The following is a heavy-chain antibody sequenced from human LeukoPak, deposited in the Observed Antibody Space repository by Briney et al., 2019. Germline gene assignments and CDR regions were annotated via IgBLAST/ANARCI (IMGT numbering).Heavy chain of an antibody. CDR1: GFTFSSYG. V-gene: IGHV3-30*18. J-gene: IGHJ4*02. CDR2: ISYDGSNK. D-gene: IGHD5-12*01. CDR3: AKESIVFGGYDAYLDY. Sequence: GRSLRLSCAASGFTFSSYGMHWVRQAPGKGLEWVAVISYDGSNKYYADSVKGRFTISRDNSKNTLYLQMNSLRAEDTAVYYCAKESIVFGGYDAYLDYWGQGTLVTVSS.